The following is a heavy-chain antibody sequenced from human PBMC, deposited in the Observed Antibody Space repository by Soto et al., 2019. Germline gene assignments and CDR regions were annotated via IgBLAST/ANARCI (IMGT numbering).Heavy chain of an antibody. D-gene: IGHD3-22*01. CDR1: GGSISSYY. Sequence: SETLSLTCTVSGGSISSYYWSWIRQPPGKGLEWIGYIYYSGSTNYNPSLKSRVTISVDTSKNQFSLKLSSVTAADTAVYYCARDSRNYYDSSGYYYYKGTSTYNDILFWGQGTTVTVPS. CDR3: ARDSRNYYDSSGYYYYKGTSTYNDILF. CDR2: IYYSGST. V-gene: IGHV4-59*12. J-gene: IGHJ6*02.